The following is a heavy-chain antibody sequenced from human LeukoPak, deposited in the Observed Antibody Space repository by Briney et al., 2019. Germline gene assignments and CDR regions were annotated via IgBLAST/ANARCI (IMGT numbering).Heavy chain of an antibody. CDR1: GYTFTGYY. V-gene: IGHV1-2*02. CDR2: INPNSGGT. Sequence: ASVKVSCKASGYTFTGYYMHWVRQAPGQGLEWMGWINPNSGGTNYAQKFQGRVTITRDTSINTAYMELGRLRSDDTAVYYCAINPDSSGGGSDWYFDLWGRGTMVTVSS. J-gene: IGHJ2*01. CDR3: AINPDSSGGGSDWYFDL. D-gene: IGHD3-22*01.